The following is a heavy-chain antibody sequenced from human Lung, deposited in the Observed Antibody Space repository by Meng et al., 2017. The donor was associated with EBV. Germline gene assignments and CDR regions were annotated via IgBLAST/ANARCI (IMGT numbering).Heavy chain of an antibody. V-gene: IGHV4-31*11. CDR3: ARLRLVWMFDY. CDR1: GGSVDSGAYY. Sequence: QWQLKGSGPGLVKPSGTLSLTCAVSGGSVDSGAYYWSWIRQRPGKGLEWIGYIYYSGSTFYTPSLKSRATLSVDTSKNQFSLKLNSVTAADTAVYYCARLRLVWMFDYWGQGALVTVSS. CDR2: IYYSGST. D-gene: IGHD6-19*01. J-gene: IGHJ4*02.